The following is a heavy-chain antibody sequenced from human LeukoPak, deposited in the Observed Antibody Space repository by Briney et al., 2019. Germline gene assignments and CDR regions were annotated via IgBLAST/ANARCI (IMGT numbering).Heavy chain of an antibody. V-gene: IGHV4-34*01. CDR2: INHSGST. CDR3: ANIYDSSGTFDY. J-gene: IGHJ4*02. Sequence: SETLSLTCAVYGGSFSGYYWSWIRQPPGKGLEWIGEINHSGSTNYNPSLKSRVTISVDTSKNQFSLKLSSVTAADTAVYYCANIYDSSGTFDYWGQGTLVTVSS. CDR1: GGSFSGYY. D-gene: IGHD3-22*01.